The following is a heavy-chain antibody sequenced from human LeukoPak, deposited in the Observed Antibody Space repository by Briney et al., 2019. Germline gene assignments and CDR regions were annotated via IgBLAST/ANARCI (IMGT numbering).Heavy chain of an antibody. CDR2: MNPNSGNT. D-gene: IGHD2-2*01. Sequence: ASVKVSCKASGYTFTSYDINWVRQATGQGLEWMGWMNPNSGNTGYAQKFQGRVTITRNTSISTAYMELSSLRSEDTAVYYCARVPVYCSSTSPMETCNWFDPWGQGTLVTVSS. J-gene: IGHJ5*02. CDR1: GYTFTSYD. V-gene: IGHV1-8*03. CDR3: ARVPVYCSSTSPMETCNWFDP.